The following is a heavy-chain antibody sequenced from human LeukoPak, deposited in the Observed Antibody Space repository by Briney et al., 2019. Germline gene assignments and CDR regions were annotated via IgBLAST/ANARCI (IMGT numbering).Heavy chain of an antibody. D-gene: IGHD2-15*01. V-gene: IGHV1-18*01. CDR1: GYTFTSNG. CDR3: ARVCSGGSCHDY. Sequence: ASVKVSCKASGYTFTSNGISWVRQAPGQGLEWMGWISAYNGNTNYAQKLQGRVTMTTDTSTSTVYMELRSLRSDDTALYYCARVCSGGSCHDYWGQGTLVTVSS. J-gene: IGHJ4*02. CDR2: ISAYNGNT.